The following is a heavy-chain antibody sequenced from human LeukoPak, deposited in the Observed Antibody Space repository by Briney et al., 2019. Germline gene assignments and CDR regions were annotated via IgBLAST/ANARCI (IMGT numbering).Heavy chain of an antibody. D-gene: IGHD3-16*02. CDR1: GGSISSGGYS. CDR2: IYHSGST. J-gene: IGHJ4*02. CDR3: ARGVQYYDYVWGSYRYYFDY. Sequence: TSETLSLTCAVSGGSISSGGYSWSWNRQPPGKGLEWIGYIYHSGSTYYNPSLKSRVTISVDRSKNQFSLKLSSVTAADTAVYYCARGVQYYDYVWGSYRYYFDYWGQGTLVTVSS. V-gene: IGHV4-30-2*01.